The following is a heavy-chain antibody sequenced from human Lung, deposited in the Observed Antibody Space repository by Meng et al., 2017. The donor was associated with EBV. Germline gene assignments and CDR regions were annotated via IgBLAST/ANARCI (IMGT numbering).Heavy chain of an antibody. Sequence: VQGGGAGGGLVQPGGSLGLSVAASGFTFSSYWMHWVRQAPGKGLMWLSSVKSDGSSTYYADSVKGRFTISRDNAKNTLYLEMNSLSAEDTAVYYCVRGGPIDYWGQGTLVTVSS. V-gene: IGHV3-74*01. J-gene: IGHJ4*02. CDR1: GFTFSSYW. CDR2: VKSDGSST. CDR3: VRGGPIDY.